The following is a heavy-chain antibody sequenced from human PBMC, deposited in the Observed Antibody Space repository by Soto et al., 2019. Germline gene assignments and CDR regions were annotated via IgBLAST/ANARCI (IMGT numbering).Heavy chain of an antibody. CDR3: AKDVGILTGYLDY. D-gene: IGHD3-9*01. CDR2: ISYDGSNK. V-gene: IGHV3-30*18. J-gene: IGHJ4*02. CDR1: GFTFSSYG. Sequence: QVQLVESGGGVVQPGRSLRLSCAASGFTFSSYGMHWVRQAPGKGLEWVAVISYDGSNKYYADSVKGRFTISRDNSKNTLYLQMNSLRAEDTAVYYCAKDVGILTGYLDYWGQGTLVTVSS.